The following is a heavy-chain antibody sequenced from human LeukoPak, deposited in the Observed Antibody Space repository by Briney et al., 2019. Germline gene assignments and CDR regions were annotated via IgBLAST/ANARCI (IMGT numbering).Heavy chain of an antibody. CDR2: IDYAGRT. CDR3: ARDRPGGSSLDY. J-gene: IGHJ4*02. D-gene: IGHD6-13*01. V-gene: IGHV4-59*01. CDR1: GGSISRDY. Sequence: SETLSLTCTVSGGSISRDYWSWIRQPPGKGLEWIGYIDYAGRTTYNPSLKSRVAISVDTSKNQFSLRLSSVTAADTAVYYCARDRPGGSSLDYWGQGALVTVSS.